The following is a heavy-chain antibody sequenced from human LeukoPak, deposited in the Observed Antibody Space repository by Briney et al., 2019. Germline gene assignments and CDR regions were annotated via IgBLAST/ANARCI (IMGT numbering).Heavy chain of an antibody. CDR3: ARDGERWLSKELDY. V-gene: IGHV3-7*01. CDR1: GFTFSNLW. J-gene: IGHJ4*02. Sequence: GGSLRLSCAASGFTFSNLWMSWVRQAPGKGLKWVANIKQDGSEKYYVDSVKGRFTISRDNAQNSLYLQMNSLRAEDTAVYYCARDGERWLSKELDYWGQGTLVTVSS. D-gene: IGHD5-24*01. CDR2: IKQDGSEK.